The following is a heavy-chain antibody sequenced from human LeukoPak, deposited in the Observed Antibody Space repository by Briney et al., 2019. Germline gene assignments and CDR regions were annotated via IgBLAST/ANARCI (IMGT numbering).Heavy chain of an antibody. Sequence: GASVKVSCKASGYTFTSYAMNWVRQAPGQGLEWMGWINTNTGNPTYAQGFTGRFVFSLDTSVSTAYLQISSLKAEDTAVYYCAREEGGGTTTVVTLGYWGQGTLVTVSS. CDR2: INTNTGNP. V-gene: IGHV7-4-1*02. CDR3: AREEGGGTTTVVTLGY. CDR1: GYTFTSYA. J-gene: IGHJ4*02. D-gene: IGHD4-23*01.